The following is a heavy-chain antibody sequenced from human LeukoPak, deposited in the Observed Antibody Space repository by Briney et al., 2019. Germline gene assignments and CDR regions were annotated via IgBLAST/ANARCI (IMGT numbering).Heavy chain of an antibody. J-gene: IGHJ1*01. V-gene: IGHV4-34*01. CDR2: INHSGST. Sequence: SETLSLTCAVYGGSFSGYYWSWIHQPPGKGLEWIGEINHSGSTNYNPSLKSRVTISVDTSKNQFSLKLSSVTAADTAVYYCARKGKYSSSWYAAYFQHWGQGTLVTVSS. D-gene: IGHD6-13*01. CDR3: ARKGKYSSSWYAAYFQH. CDR1: GGSFSGYY.